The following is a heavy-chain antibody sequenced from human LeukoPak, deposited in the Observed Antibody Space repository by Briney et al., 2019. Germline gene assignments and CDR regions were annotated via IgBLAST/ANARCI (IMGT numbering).Heavy chain of an antibody. V-gene: IGHV4-34*01. Sequence: PSETLSLTCAVYGGSFSGYYWSWIRQPPGKGLEWIGEINHSGSTNYNPSLKSRVTISVDTSKNQFSLKLSSVTAADTAVYYCARGYSSSWYSLWGKGTTVTVSS. J-gene: IGHJ6*04. CDR2: INHSGST. CDR1: GGSFSGYY. CDR3: ARGYSSSWYSL. D-gene: IGHD6-13*01.